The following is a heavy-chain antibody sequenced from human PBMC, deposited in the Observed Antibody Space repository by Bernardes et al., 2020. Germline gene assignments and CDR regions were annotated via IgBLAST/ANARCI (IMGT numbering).Heavy chain of an antibody. CDR2: ISYDGSNK. CDR1: GFTFSSYA. CDR3: AREVAARPIGARWFDP. Sequence: GGSLRLSCAASGFTFSSYAMHWVRQAPGKGLEWVAVISYDGSNKYYADSVKGRFTISRDNSKNTLYLQMNSLRAEDTAVYYCAREVAARPIGARWFDPWGQGTLVTVSS. V-gene: IGHV3-30-3*01. D-gene: IGHD6-6*01. J-gene: IGHJ5*02.